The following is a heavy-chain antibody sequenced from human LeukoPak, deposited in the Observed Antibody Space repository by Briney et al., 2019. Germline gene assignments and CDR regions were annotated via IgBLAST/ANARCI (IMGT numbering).Heavy chain of an antibody. J-gene: IGHJ6*02. V-gene: IGHV1-69*13. Sequence: ASVKVSCKASGGTFSSYAISWVRQAPGQGLEWMGGIIPIFGTANYAQKFQGRVTITADESTSTAYMELSSLRSEDTAVYYCARDRARLYYYGSGSYWYYGMDVWGQGTTVTVSS. CDR3: ARDRARLYYYGSGSYWYYGMDV. CDR1: GGTFSSYA. D-gene: IGHD3-10*01. CDR2: IIPIFGTA.